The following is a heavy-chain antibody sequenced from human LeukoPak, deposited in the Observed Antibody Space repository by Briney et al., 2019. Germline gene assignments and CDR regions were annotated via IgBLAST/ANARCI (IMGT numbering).Heavy chain of an antibody. V-gene: IGHV3-7*01. CDR3: AREARGTRAAFDI. CDR1: GFTLSYYW. CDR2: IQEDGSNK. Sequence: PEGSLTLSCAASGFTLSYYWMSWVRQAPGKGLEWVANIQEDGSNKYYVGSGKGRFTISRDNAKNSVYLQMNSLRAEDTAVYYCAREARGTRAAFDIWGQGTVVTVS. D-gene: IGHD1-1*01. J-gene: IGHJ3*02.